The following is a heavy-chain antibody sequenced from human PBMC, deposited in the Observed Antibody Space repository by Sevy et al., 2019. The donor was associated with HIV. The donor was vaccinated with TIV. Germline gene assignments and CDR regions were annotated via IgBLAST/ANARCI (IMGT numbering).Heavy chain of an antibody. CDR2: ISGSGGRT. D-gene: IGHD2-2*02. Sequence: GGSLRLSCAASGFTFGTYAMSWVRQAPGKGLEWVSTISGSGGRTYYADSVKGRFTISRDNSKNTLYLQMNSLRAEDIVLNYRAKASYTCKVLFRNGFDYCGQGAPVTVSS. J-gene: IGHJ4*02. CDR1: GFTFGTYA. CDR3: AKASYTCKVLFRNGFDY. V-gene: IGHV3-23*01.